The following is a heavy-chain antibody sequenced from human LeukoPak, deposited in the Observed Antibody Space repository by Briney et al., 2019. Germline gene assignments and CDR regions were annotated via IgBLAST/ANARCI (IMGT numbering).Heavy chain of an antibody. V-gene: IGHV3-30*18. D-gene: IGHD2-2*02. Sequence: PGGSLRLSCAASGFTFSSYGMHWVRQAPGKGLEWVAVISYDGSNKYYADSVKGRFTISRDNSKNTLYLRMNSLRAEDTAVYYCAKAKDIVVVPAAISFDYWGQGTLVTVSS. CDR1: GFTFSSYG. J-gene: IGHJ4*02. CDR3: AKAKDIVVVPAAISFDY. CDR2: ISYDGSNK.